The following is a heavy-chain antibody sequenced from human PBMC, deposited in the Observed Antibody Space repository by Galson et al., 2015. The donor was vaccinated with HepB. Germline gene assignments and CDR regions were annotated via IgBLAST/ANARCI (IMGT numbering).Heavy chain of an antibody. V-gene: IGHV3-11*01. CDR2: ISSSGSTI. CDR3: ARSDIVVVPAAIVYYYYYMDV. J-gene: IGHJ6*03. D-gene: IGHD2-2*01. Sequence: SLRLSCAASGFTFSDYYMSWIRQAPGKGLEWVSYISSSGSTIYYADSVKGRFTISRDNAKNSLYLQMNSLRAEDTAVYYCARSDIVVVPAAIVYYYYYMDVWGKGTTVTVSS. CDR1: GFTFSDYY.